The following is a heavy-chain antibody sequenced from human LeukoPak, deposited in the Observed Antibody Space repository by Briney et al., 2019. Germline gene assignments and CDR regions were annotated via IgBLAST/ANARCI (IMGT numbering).Heavy chain of an antibody. Sequence: GGSLRLSCAASGFTFDDYGMSWVRQAPGKGLEWVSGINWNGGSTGYADSVKGRFTISRDNAKNSLYLQMNSLRAEDTALYHCARAYCSGGSCLELDYWGQGTLVTVSP. V-gene: IGHV3-20*01. J-gene: IGHJ4*02. CDR1: GFTFDDYG. CDR2: INWNGGST. D-gene: IGHD2-15*01. CDR3: ARAYCSGGSCLELDY.